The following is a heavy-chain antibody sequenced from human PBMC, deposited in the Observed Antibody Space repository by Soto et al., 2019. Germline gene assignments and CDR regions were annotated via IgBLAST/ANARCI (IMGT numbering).Heavy chain of an antibody. CDR3: ARDRRSIAADTRYYGMDV. Sequence: PSDTLSLTCTVSGGSISSGGYYWSWIRQHPGKGLEWIGYIYYSGSTYYNPSLKSRVTISVDTSKNQFSLKLSSVTAADTAVYYCARDRRSIAADTRYYGMDVWGQGTTVTVSS. CDR1: GGSISSGGYY. D-gene: IGHD6-6*01. V-gene: IGHV4-31*03. CDR2: IYYSGST. J-gene: IGHJ6*02.